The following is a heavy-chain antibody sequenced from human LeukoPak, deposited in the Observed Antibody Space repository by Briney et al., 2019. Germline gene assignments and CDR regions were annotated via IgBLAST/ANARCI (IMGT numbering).Heavy chain of an antibody. CDR1: GFTFSSYE. Sequence: GGSLRLSCAASGFTFSSYEMNCVRQPPGKGLEWVSYISSSGSTIYYADSVKGRFTISIDNAKNSLYLQMNSLRAEDTAVYHCASDSYYNSSGYYYVFDYWGQGTLVTVSS. CDR2: ISSSGSTI. J-gene: IGHJ4*02. V-gene: IGHV3-48*03. D-gene: IGHD3-22*01. CDR3: ASDSYYNSSGYYYVFDY.